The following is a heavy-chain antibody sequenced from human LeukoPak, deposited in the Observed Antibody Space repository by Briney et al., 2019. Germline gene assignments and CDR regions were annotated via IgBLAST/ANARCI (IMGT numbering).Heavy chain of an antibody. CDR1: GGSISSSNW. J-gene: IGHJ3*02. CDR3: AREKTNYYDSSGSPWSYAFDI. V-gene: IGHV4-4*02. D-gene: IGHD3-22*01. Sequence: SGTLSLTCAVSGGSISSSNWWSWVRQPPGNGLEWIGEIYHSGSTNYNPSLKSRVTISVDKSKNQFSLKLSSVTAADTAVYYCAREKTNYYDSSGSPWSYAFDIWGQGTMVTVSS. CDR2: IYHSGST.